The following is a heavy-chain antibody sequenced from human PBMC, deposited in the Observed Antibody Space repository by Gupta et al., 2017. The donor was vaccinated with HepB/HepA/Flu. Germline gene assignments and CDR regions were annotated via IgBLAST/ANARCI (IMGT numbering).Heavy chain of an antibody. D-gene: IGHD2-2*01. J-gene: IGHJ6*03. CDR2: IIPIFGTA. V-gene: IGHV1-69*06. CDR1: GGTFSSSA. CDR3: AREVRSTRLYYYYYYMDV. Sequence: QVQLVQSGAEVKKPGSSVKVSCKASGGTFSSSAISWVRQAPGQGLEWMGGIIPIFGTANYAQKFQGRVTITADKSTSTAYMELSSLRSEDTAVYYCAREVRSTRLYYYYYYMDVWGKGTTVTVSS.